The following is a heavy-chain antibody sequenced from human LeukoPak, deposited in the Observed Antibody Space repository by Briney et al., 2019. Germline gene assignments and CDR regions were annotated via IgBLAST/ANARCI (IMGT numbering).Heavy chain of an antibody. Sequence: PGKSLRLSCAASGFTFSTCTIHWVRQVPGKGLEWVAVISNDGSNKFYADSVKGRFTISRDNPKNTLYLQMNSLRGEDTAVYYCARVVVSSSSDYFDYWGQGTLVTVSS. CDR1: GFTFSTCT. CDR2: ISNDGSNK. D-gene: IGHD6-6*01. J-gene: IGHJ4*02. CDR3: ARVVVSSSSDYFDY. V-gene: IGHV3-30*04.